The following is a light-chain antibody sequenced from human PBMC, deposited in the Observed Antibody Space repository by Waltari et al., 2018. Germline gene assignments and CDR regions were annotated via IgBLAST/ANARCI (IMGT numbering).Light chain of an antibody. J-gene: IGLJ2*01. CDR1: SSDVGGYNY. Sequence: QSALTQPPSASGSPGQSVTISCTGTSSDVGGYNYVSWYQQHPGKAPKLMISEVTNRPAGVPDRFSGSKSGNTASLTVSGLLAEDEADYYCSSYAGSNNVVFGGGTKLTVL. CDR3: SSYAGSNNVV. V-gene: IGLV2-8*01. CDR2: EVT.